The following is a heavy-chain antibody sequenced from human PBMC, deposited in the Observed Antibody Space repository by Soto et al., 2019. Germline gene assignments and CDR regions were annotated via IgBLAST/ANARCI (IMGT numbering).Heavy chain of an antibody. CDR2: INHSGST. CDR3: ARAGQLSYFDY. V-gene: IGHV4-34*01. Sequence: PSETLSLTCAVYGGSLSGYYWSWIRQPPGKGLEWIGEINHSGSTNYNPSLKSRVTISVDTSKNQFSLKLSSVTAADTAVYYCARAGQLSYFDYWGQGTLVTVSS. D-gene: IGHD6-6*01. CDR1: GGSLSGYY. J-gene: IGHJ4*02.